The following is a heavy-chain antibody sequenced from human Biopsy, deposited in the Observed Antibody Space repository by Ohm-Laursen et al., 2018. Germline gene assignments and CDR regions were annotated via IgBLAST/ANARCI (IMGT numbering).Heavy chain of an antibody. CDR1: GFTLTDSG. CDR3: AKQEGVAYGDIDY. CDR2: ISYDGSYK. D-gene: IGHD3-10*01. V-gene: IGHV3-30*18. J-gene: IGHJ4*02. Sequence: RSLRLSCAASGFTLTDSGMHWVRQAPGKGLEWVALISYDGSYKNYGDSVKGRFTISRDNSKNTLYLQMNSLRPEDTAVYYCAKQEGVAYGDIDYWGQGTLVTVSS.